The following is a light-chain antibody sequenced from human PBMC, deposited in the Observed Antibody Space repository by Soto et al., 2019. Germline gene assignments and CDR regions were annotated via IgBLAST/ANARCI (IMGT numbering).Light chain of an antibody. Sequence: EMVMTQSPATLSVSPGERATLSCRASQSVSSNLAWYQQKPGQAPRLLIYGASTRATGIPARFSGSGSGTEFTLTTSRLQSEDFAVYYCQQYNNWPPWTFGQGTKVDIK. J-gene: IGKJ1*01. CDR1: QSVSSN. V-gene: IGKV3-15*01. CDR3: QQYNNWPPWT. CDR2: GAS.